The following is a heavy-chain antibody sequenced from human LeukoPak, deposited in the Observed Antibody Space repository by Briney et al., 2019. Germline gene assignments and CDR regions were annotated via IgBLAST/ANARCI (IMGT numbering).Heavy chain of an antibody. CDR3: AKDRPNYYGSNGHYYRRDGDC. Sequence: GGSLRLSCAASGFTFSSYAMSWVRQSTGKGLEWVSSTSGDGGATYYSNSVKGRLTISRDNSRNTLYLQMNSLRAEDTAVYYCAKDRPNYYGSNGHYYRRDGDCWGQGTLVTVSS. CDR2: TSGDGGAT. V-gene: IGHV3-23*01. D-gene: IGHD3-22*01. CDR1: GFTFSSYA. J-gene: IGHJ4*02.